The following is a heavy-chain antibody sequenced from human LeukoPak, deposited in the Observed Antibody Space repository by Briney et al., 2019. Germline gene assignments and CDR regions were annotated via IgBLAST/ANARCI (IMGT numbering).Heavy chain of an antibody. V-gene: IGHV4-39*01. CDR2: VSYTGSA. Sequence: SETLSLTCTVSGGSISSSTHYWGWIRQPPGRGLEWIASVSYTGSATYNPSLKSRVTISVDTSKTQFSLKLSSVTAADTAVYYCARSRKYGAVTTYSWFDPWGRGTLVIVSS. CDR3: ARSRKYGAVTTYSWFDP. J-gene: IGHJ5*02. CDR1: GGSISSSTHY. D-gene: IGHD4-17*01.